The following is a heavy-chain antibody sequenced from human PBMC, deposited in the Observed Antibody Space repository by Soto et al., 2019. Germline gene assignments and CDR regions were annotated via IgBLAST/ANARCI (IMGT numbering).Heavy chain of an antibody. CDR3: AREMGRAVAGSYSYYGMDV. J-gene: IGHJ6*02. Sequence: EVQLVESVGGLVQPVGARRLYCAASGSTFSSYWMSWVRQAPGKGLEWVANIKQDGSEKYYVDSWKGLLTISSDNAKKSLYPQRSSLRAEATAVYYWAREMGRAVAGSYSYYGMDVWGQGTTVTVSS. D-gene: IGHD6-19*01. V-gene: IGHV3-7*03. CDR2: IKQDGSEK. CDR1: GSTFSSYW.